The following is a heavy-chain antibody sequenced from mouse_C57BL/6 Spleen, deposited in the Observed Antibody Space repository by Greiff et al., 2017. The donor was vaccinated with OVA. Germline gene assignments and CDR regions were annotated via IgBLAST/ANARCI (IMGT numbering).Heavy chain of an antibody. J-gene: IGHJ4*01. Sequence: VQLQQPGAELVKPGASVKMSCKASGYTFTSYWITWVKQGPGQGLEWIGDIYPGSGSTNYNEKLKSKATLTVDTSSSTAYMQRSSLTSEDSAVYYCARQGSLLPLYAMDYWGQGTSVTVSS. CDR1: GYTFTSYW. CDR2: IYPGSGST. V-gene: IGHV1-55*01. D-gene: IGHD1-1*01. CDR3: ARQGSLLPLYAMDY.